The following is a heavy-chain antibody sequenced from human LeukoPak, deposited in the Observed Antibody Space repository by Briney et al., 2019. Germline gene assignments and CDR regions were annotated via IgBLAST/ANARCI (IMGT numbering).Heavy chain of an antibody. V-gene: IGHV3-7*01. CDR1: GFTFSSYW. J-gene: IGHJ4*02. Sequence: GGSLRLSCAASGFTFSSYWMSWVRQAPGKGLEWVANIKQDGSEKYYVDSVKGRFTISRDNAKNSLYLQMNSLRAEDTAVYYCARDSEKDYGDYEGYFDYWGQGTLVTVSS. D-gene: IGHD4-17*01. CDR2: IKQDGSEK. CDR3: ARDSEKDYGDYEGYFDY.